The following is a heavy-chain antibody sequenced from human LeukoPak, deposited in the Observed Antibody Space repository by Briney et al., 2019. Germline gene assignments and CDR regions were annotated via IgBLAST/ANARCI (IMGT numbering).Heavy chain of an antibody. CDR3: ARGGFPTYYYDSSGYAGAFDI. Sequence: GGSLRLSCAVSGFTLSNYSMNWVRQAPGKGLEWVSSISSSSSYIYYADSVKGRFTISRDNAKNSLYLQMNSLRAEDTAVYYCARGGFPTYYYDSSGYAGAFDIWGQGTMVTVSS. CDR1: GFTLSNYS. CDR2: ISSSSSYI. D-gene: IGHD3-22*01. J-gene: IGHJ3*02. V-gene: IGHV3-21*01.